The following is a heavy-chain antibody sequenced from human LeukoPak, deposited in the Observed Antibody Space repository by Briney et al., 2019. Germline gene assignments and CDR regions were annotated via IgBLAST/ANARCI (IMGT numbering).Heavy chain of an antibody. CDR3: ARARGSGSYYGHDYYYYYYMDV. V-gene: IGHV1-46*01. J-gene: IGHJ6*03. CDR1: GYTFTSYY. CDR2: INPSGGST. D-gene: IGHD3-10*01. Sequence: ASVKVSCKASGYTFTSYYMHWVRQAPGQGLEWMGIINPSGGSTSYAQKFQGRVTMTRDTSTSTVYMELRSLRSGDTAVYYCARARGSGSYYGHDYYYYYYMDVWGQGTTVTVSS.